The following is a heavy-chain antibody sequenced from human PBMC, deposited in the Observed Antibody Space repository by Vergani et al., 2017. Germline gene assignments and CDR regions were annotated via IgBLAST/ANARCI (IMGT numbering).Heavy chain of an antibody. CDR3: ARGVVPRGYCSSTSCYGAPVY. J-gene: IGHJ4*02. Sequence: QVQLQESGPGLVKPSQTLSLTCTVSGCSISSGDYYWSWIRQPPGKGLEWIGYIYYSGSTYYNPSLKSRVTLSVDTSKNQFSLKLSSVTAADTAVYYCARGVVPRGYCSSTSCYGAPVYWGQGTLVTVSS. V-gene: IGHV4-30-4*08. CDR2: IYYSGST. D-gene: IGHD2-2*03. CDR1: GCSISSGDYY.